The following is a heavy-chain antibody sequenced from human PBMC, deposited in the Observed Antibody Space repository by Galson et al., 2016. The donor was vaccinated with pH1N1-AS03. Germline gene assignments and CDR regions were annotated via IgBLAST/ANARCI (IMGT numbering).Heavy chain of an antibody. CDR2: ISGSGNNT. D-gene: IGHD2-15*01. Sequence: SLRLSCAASGFTFGSFAMSWVRQAPGKGLEWVSAISGSGNNTYYGDSVKGRLTISRDNSKNMLSLQMNSLRAEEPAVYYCAKEKGLDGGSCYQYWCQGTLVTVSS. V-gene: IGHV3-23*01. CDR3: AKEKGLDGGSCYQY. CDR1: GFTFGSFA. J-gene: IGHJ4*02.